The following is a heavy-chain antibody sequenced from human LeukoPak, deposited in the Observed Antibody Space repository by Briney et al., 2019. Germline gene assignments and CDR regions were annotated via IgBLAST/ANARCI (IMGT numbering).Heavy chain of an antibody. CDR2: IHYTGII. D-gene: IGHD1-26*01. CDR3: ARILEGSGAAFDI. V-gene: IGHV4-59*01. CDR1: GGSMNNYY. J-gene: IGHJ3*02. Sequence: SETLSHTCIVSGGSMNNYYWSWIRQPPGKGLEWIAYIHYTGIINYNPSLKSRVTISLDTSKNQFSLKLNSVTAADTAFYYCARILEGSGAAFDIWGQGTMVTVSS.